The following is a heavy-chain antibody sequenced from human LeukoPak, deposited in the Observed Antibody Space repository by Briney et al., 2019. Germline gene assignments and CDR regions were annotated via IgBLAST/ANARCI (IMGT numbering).Heavy chain of an antibody. Sequence: GGSQRLSCAASGFTFSSYDMHWVRQATGKGLEWVSAIGTAGDTYYPGSVKGRFTISRENAKNSLYLQMNSLRAGDTAVYYCARVSWTSGSLTFDYWGQGTLVTVSS. CDR1: GFTFSSYD. J-gene: IGHJ4*02. D-gene: IGHD1-26*01. CDR2: IGTAGDT. V-gene: IGHV3-13*01. CDR3: ARVSWTSGSLTFDY.